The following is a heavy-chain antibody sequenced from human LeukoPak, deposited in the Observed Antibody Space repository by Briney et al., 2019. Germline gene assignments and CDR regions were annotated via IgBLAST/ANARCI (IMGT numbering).Heavy chain of an antibody. CDR2: IYYSGST. Sequence: SETLSLTCTVSGGSISSSSYYWGWIRQPPGKGLEWIGSIYYSGSTYYNPSLKSRVTISVDTSKNQFSLKLSSVTAADTAVYYCARIAYYCSSTSCYIGAYYYYYMDVWGKGTTVTVSS. J-gene: IGHJ6*03. CDR1: GGSISSSSYY. D-gene: IGHD2-2*02. V-gene: IGHV4-39*07. CDR3: ARIAYYCSSTSCYIGAYYYYYMDV.